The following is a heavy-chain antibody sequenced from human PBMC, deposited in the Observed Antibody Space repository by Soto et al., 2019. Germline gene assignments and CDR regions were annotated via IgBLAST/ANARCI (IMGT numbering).Heavy chain of an antibody. CDR1: GYTFTGNY. Sequence: QVQLVQSGAEVKKPGASVKVSCEATGYTFTGNYLHWVRQAPGQGLEWMGWIHPHSGATKYAQKFQGWVTMTRDTSISPAYLDLSSLKSNDTAVYYWVREGVGTTFWWFGPWGQGTLVTVSS. D-gene: IGHD1-1*01. CDR2: IHPHSGAT. J-gene: IGHJ5*02. CDR3: VREGVGTTFWWFGP. V-gene: IGHV1-2*04.